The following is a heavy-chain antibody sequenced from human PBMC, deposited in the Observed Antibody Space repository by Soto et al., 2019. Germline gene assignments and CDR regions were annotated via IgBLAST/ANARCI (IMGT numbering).Heavy chain of an antibody. J-gene: IGHJ4*02. CDR3: ARLQGSPTYYFDY. Sequence: SETLSLTCTVSGGSISSYHWSWIRQPPGKGLEWIGYIYYSGSTNYNPSLKSRVTISVDTSKNQFSLKLSSVTAADTAVYYCARLQGSPTYYFDYWGQGTLVTVSS. CDR2: IYYSGST. V-gene: IGHV4-59*08. CDR1: GGSISSYH.